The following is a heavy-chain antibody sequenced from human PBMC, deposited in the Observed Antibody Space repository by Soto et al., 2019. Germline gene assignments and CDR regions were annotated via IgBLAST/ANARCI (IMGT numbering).Heavy chain of an antibody. CDR1: GGSVSIGDYL. V-gene: IGHV4-30-4*01. Sequence: VQLQESGPGLVTPSQTLSLTCTVFGGSVSIGDYLWSWIRQRPGKGLEWIGYIHDSGNTYYNPSLKSRVTMSLDTSKNQFSLKVTSMTAADTAVYFCAGARGGDSGDYASLFDRWGQGNLVTVSS. D-gene: IGHD4-17*01. J-gene: IGHJ5*02. CDR3: AGARGGDSGDYASLFDR. CDR2: IHDSGNT.